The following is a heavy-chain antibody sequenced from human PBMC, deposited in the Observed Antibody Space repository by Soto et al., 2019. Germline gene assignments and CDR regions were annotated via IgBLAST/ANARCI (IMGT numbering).Heavy chain of an antibody. CDR1: GGSISSSNY. D-gene: IGHD1-26*01. CDR3: ATQEVGGSYVYTFDP. CDR2: IYYSGST. J-gene: IGHJ5*02. V-gene: IGHV4-39*01. Sequence: QLQLQESGPGLVKPSETLSLTCTVSGGSISSSNYWGWIRQPPGKGLEWIGSIYYSGSTYYNPSLKSRVTISVDTSKNPFSLKLSSVTAADTAVYYCATQEVGGSYVYTFDPWGQGTLVTVSS.